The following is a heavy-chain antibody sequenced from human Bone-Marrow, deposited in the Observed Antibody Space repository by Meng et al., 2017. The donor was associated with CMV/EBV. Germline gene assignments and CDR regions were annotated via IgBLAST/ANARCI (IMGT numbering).Heavy chain of an antibody. D-gene: IGHD6-13*01. CDR1: GGTFSSYA. CDR2: IIPIFGTA. Sequence: SVKVSCKASGGTFSSYAISWVRQAPGQGLEWMGGIIPIFGTANYAQKFQGRVTITTDESTSTAYMELSSLRSEDTAVYYCAGGLYSNSWYGSDYFDYWGQGTLVTVSS. V-gene: IGHV1-69*05. CDR3: AGGLYSNSWYGSDYFDY. J-gene: IGHJ4*02.